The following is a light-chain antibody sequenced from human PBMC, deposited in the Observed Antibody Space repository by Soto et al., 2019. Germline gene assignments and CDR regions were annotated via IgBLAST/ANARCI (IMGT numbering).Light chain of an antibody. Sequence: EIVMTQSPATLSVSPGERATLSCRASHSVSSNLAWYQQKPGQAPRLLIYGASTRATGIPARFSGSGSGTEFTLTISSLQSEDFAVYSCQQYNNWPPEGTFGQGTNVDIK. CDR1: HSVSSN. J-gene: IGKJ1*01. CDR2: GAS. V-gene: IGKV3-15*01. CDR3: QQYNNWPPEGT.